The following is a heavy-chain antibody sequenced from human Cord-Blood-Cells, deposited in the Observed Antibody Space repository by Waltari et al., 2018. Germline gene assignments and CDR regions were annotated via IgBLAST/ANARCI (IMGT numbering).Heavy chain of an antibody. CDR2: IYYSGST. J-gene: IGHJ4*02. Sequence: QLQLQESGPGLVKPSETLSLTCTVSGGSISSSRYYWGWIRQPPGKGLEWIGSIYYSGSTYYNPSLKSRVTISVDTSKNQFSLKLSSVTAADTAVYYCARLAAAGTGLWDYWGQGTLVTVSS. CDR1: GGSISSSRYY. D-gene: IGHD6-13*01. V-gene: IGHV4-39*07. CDR3: ARLAAAGTGLWDY.